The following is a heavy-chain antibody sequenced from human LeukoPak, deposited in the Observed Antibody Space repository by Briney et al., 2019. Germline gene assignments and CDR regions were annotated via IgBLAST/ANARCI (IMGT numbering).Heavy chain of an antibody. Sequence: PGGSLRLSCAASGFTFDDHAMHWVRQAPGKGLERVSGISQNRDNIGYADSVKGRFTISRDSAKRSLFLQMNSLRPEDTALYYCVRHMGSTGYGWFDSWGQGSLVIVSP. CDR2: ISQNRDNI. V-gene: IGHV3-9*01. CDR1: GFTFDDHA. CDR3: VRHMGSTGYGWFDS. D-gene: IGHD6-19*01. J-gene: IGHJ5*01.